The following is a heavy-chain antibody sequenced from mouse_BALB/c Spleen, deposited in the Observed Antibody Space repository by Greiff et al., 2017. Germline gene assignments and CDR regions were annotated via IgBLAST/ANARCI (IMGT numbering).Heavy chain of an antibody. CDR1: GYTFASYW. Sequence: QVQLQQPGAELVKPGASVKLSCKASGYTFASYWMHWVKQRPGQGLEWIGEINPSNGRTNYNEKFKSKATLTVDKSSSTAYMKLSSLTSEDSAVYYCARSAATAKEYFDVWGAGTTVTVSS. D-gene: IGHD1-2*01. CDR2: INPSNGRT. V-gene: IGHV1S81*02. CDR3: ARSAATAKEYFDV. J-gene: IGHJ1*01.